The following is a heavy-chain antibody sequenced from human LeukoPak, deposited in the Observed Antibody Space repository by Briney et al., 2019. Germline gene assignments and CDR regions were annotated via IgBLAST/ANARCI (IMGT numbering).Heavy chain of an antibody. CDR2: INHSGST. V-gene: IGHV4-34*01. D-gene: IGHD3-3*01. J-gene: IGHJ5*02. CDR3: ARVSVLRFLEWASYNWFDP. Sequence: SETLSLTCAVYGGSFSGYYWSWIRQPPGKGLEWIGEINHSGSTNYNPSLKSRVTISVDTSKNQFSLKLSSVTAADMAVYYCARVSVLRFLEWASYNWFDPWGQGTLVTVSS. CDR1: GGSFSGYY.